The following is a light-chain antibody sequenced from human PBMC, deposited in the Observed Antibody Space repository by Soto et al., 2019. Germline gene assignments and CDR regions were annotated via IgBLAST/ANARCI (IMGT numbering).Light chain of an antibody. CDR1: SSNIGAGYD. V-gene: IGLV1-40*01. CDR3: QSYDSSLSGPV. CDR2: GNN. J-gene: IGLJ2*01. Sequence: QSVVTQPPPVSGAPGQRVTISCTGSSSNIGAGYDVHWYQQLPGTAPKLLIYGNNNRPSGVPDRFSGSKSGTSASLAITGLQAEDDAYYYCQSYDSSLSGPVFGGGTKLTVL.